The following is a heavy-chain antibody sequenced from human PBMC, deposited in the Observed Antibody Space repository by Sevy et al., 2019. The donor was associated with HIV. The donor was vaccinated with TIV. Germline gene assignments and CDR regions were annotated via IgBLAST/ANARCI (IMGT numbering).Heavy chain of an antibody. CDR2: FDPEDGET. Sequence: ASVKVSCKVSGYTLTELSMHWVRQAPGKGLEWMGGFDPEDGETIYAQKFQGRVTMTEDTSTDTAYMELSSLRSEDTAVYYCATGRIAARGPQNYGMDVWGQWTTVTVSS. D-gene: IGHD6-6*01. V-gene: IGHV1-24*01. J-gene: IGHJ6*02. CDR3: ATGRIAARGPQNYGMDV. CDR1: GYTLTELS.